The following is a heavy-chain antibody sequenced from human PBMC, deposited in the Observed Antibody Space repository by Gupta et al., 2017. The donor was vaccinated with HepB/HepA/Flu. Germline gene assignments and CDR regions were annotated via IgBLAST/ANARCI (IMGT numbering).Heavy chain of an antibody. CDR3: VRLEATVTD. D-gene: IGHD2-21*02. J-gene: IGHJ4*02. CDR2: INRDGSST. Sequence: EVQLVESGGDLVQPGGSLRLSCXASXSTFSSYWMHWVRQAPGKGLVWVSRINRDGSSTSYADSVKGRFTISRDNAKNTVYLQMNSLRAEDTAVYYCVRLEATVTDWGQGTLVTVSS. CDR1: XSTFSSYW. V-gene: IGHV3-74*01.